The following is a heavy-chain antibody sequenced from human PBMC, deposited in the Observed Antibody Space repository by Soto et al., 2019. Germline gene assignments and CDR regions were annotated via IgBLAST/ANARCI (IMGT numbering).Heavy chain of an antibody. Sequence: SQTLSLTCAISGDRVSSNSAAWNWIRQSPSRGLEWLGRTYYRSKWYNDYAVSVKSRITINPDTSKNQFSLQLNSVTPEDTAVYYCARWGVVTATPGVYYYYYGMDVWGQGTTVTVSS. CDR1: GDRVSSNSAA. V-gene: IGHV6-1*01. CDR2: TYYRSKWYN. CDR3: ARWGVVTATPGVYYYYYGMDV. D-gene: IGHD2-21*02. J-gene: IGHJ6*02.